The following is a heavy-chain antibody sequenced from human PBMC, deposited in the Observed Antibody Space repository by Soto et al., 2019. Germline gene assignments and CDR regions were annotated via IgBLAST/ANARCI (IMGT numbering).Heavy chain of an antibody. CDR3: ARETTGYYDY. Sequence: SVKVSSKAPAETFTSYYIHWVRQAPGQGLEWMGGSIPIFGTANYAQKFQGRVTITADESTSTAYMELSSLRSEDTAVYYCARETTGYYDYWGQGTLVTVSS. CDR1: AETFTSYY. V-gene: IGHV1-69*13. J-gene: IGHJ4*02. CDR2: SIPIFGTA. D-gene: IGHD3-9*01.